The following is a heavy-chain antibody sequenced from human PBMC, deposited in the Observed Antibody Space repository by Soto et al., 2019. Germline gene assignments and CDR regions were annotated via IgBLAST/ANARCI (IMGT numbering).Heavy chain of an antibody. D-gene: IGHD5-12*01. V-gene: IGHV6-1*01. J-gene: IGHJ6*02. CDR2: TYYRSKWYN. Sequence: SQTLSLTCAISGDSVSSNSAAWNWIRQSPSRGLEWLGRTYYRSKWYNDYAVSVKSRITINPDTSKNQFSLQLNSVTPEDTAVYYCARDRGYDYTYYYYGMDVWGQGTTVTVSS. CDR3: ARDRGYDYTYYYYGMDV. CDR1: GDSVSSNSAA.